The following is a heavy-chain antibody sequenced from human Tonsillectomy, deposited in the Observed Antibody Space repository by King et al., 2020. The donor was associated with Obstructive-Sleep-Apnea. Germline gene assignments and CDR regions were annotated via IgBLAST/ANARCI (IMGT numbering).Heavy chain of an antibody. Sequence: VQLVESGGGLVQPGGSLRLSCAASRFTFSSYAMNWVRQAPGKGLEWVSTISGSGGSTYYADSVKGRFTISRDTSKNTLYLQMNSLRAEDTAIYYCAKVAVEMATIDKHFDYGGQGTLVTVSS. J-gene: IGHJ4*02. CDR2: ISGSGGST. D-gene: IGHD5-24*01. CDR3: AKVAVEMATIDKHFDY. CDR1: RFTFSSYA. V-gene: IGHV3-23*04.